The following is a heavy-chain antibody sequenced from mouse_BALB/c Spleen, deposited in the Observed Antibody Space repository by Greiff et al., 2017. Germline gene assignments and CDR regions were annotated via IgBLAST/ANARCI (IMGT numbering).Heavy chain of an antibody. J-gene: IGHJ2*01. CDR1: GFSLTSYG. CDR2: IWAGGST. CDR3: ARADYYHLGY. V-gene: IGHV2-9*02. Sequence: VKLVESGPGLVAPSQSLSITCTVSGFSLTSYGVHWVRQPPGKGLEWLGVIWAGGSTNYNSALMSRLSISKDNSKSQVFLKMNSLQTDDTAMYYCARADYYHLGYWGQSTTLPVSP. D-gene: IGHD1-1*01.